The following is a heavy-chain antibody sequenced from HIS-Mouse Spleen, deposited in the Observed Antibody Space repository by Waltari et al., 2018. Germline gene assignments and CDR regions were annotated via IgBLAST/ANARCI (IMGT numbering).Heavy chain of an antibody. V-gene: IGHV4-39*07. CDR3: AREIPYSSSWYDWYFDL. CDR1: GGSISSSSYY. Sequence: QLQLQESVPGLVKPSETLSITCTVPGGSISSSSYYWGGIRQPPGKGLEWIGSIYYSGSTYYNPSLKSRVTISVDTSKNQFSLKLSSVTAADTAVYYCAREIPYSSSWYDWYFDLWGRGTLVTVSS. D-gene: IGHD6-13*01. J-gene: IGHJ2*01. CDR2: IYYSGST.